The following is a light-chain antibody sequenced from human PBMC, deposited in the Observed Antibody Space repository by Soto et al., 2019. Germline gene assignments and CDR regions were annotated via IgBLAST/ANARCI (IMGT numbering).Light chain of an antibody. CDR3: AAWDDSLSGVYV. Sequence: QSALTQPPSASGTPGQRVTISCSGSSSNIGSNYVYWYQQLPGTAPKLLIYRNNQRPSGVPDRFSGSKSGTSASLAISGLRSEDAADYYCAAWDDSLSGVYVFGTGTKVTVL. CDR1: SSNIGSNY. CDR2: RNN. J-gene: IGLJ1*01. V-gene: IGLV1-47*01.